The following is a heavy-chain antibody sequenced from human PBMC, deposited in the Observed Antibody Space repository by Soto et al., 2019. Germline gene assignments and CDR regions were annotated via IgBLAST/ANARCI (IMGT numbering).Heavy chain of an antibody. CDR2: ISGSGGTT. Sequence: EVQVLESGGALVQPGGSLRLSCAASGFTFSNYAMSWVRQAPGKGLEWVSSISGSGGTTYYADSVKGRLILSRDNSKNTLYLQMNSLRVEDTAVYYCAKNNMGYYLDYWGQGTLVTVSS. D-gene: IGHD3-10*01. CDR1: GFTFSNYA. V-gene: IGHV3-23*01. CDR3: AKNNMGYYLDY. J-gene: IGHJ4*02.